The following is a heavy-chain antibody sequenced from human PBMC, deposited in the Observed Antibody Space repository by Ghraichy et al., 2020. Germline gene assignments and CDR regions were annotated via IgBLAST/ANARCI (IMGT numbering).Heavy chain of an antibody. CDR1: GYSITSGYY. CDR2: IYHSGST. D-gene: IGHD1-26*01. J-gene: IGHJ3*02. Sequence: SETLSLTCTVSGYSITSGYYWGWIRQPPGKGLEWIGSIYHSGSTYYNPSLKSRVTISVDTSKNQFSLKVSSVTAADTAVHYCARVSSGSYWISAFDIWGQGTMVTVSS. CDR3: ARVSSGSYWISAFDI. V-gene: IGHV4-38-2*02.